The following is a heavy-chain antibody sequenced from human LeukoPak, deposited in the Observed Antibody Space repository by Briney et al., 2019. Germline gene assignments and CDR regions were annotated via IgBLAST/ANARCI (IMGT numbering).Heavy chain of an antibody. D-gene: IGHD6-13*01. J-gene: IGHJ4*02. V-gene: IGHV4-4*07. CDR1: GGPISSYY. Sequence: SETLSLTCTVSGGPISSYYWSWIRQPAGKGLEWIGRIYSTGSTNYNPSLKSRVTTSVDTSKNQFSLRLRSVTAADTAVYYCARQIASAGTAGFDFWGQGALVTVSS. CDR2: IYSTGST. CDR3: ARQIASAGTAGFDF.